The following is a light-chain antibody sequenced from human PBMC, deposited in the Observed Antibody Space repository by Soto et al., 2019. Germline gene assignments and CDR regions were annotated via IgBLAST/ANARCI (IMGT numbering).Light chain of an antibody. J-gene: IGKJ1*01. CDR1: QSISSW. CDR2: KAS. CDR3: QQYNSYREA. V-gene: IGKV1-5*03. Sequence: DIQMTQSPSTLSASVGDRVTITCRASQSISSWLAWYQQKPGKAPKLLIYKASSSESGVPSRFSGSGSGTEFTLTISSLQPDDFATYYCQQYNSYREAFGQGTKVDI.